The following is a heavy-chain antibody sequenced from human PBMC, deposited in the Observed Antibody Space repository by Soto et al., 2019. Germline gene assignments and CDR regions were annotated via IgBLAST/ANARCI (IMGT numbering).Heavy chain of an antibody. CDR3: ARGRQQIGVVPYGMDV. Sequence: SETLSLTCAVSGGSISSSNWWSWVRQPPGKGLEWIGEIYHSGSTNYNPSLKSRVTISVDKSKNQFSLKLSSVTAADTAVYYCARGRQQIGVVPYGMDVWGQGTTVNVSS. D-gene: IGHD3-3*01. CDR2: IYHSGST. J-gene: IGHJ6*02. V-gene: IGHV4-4*02. CDR1: GGSISSSNW.